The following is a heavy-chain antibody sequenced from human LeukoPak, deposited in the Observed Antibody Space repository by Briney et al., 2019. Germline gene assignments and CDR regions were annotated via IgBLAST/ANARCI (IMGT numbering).Heavy chain of an antibody. V-gene: IGHV3-30*18. J-gene: IGHJ5*02. CDR2: ISYDGNSK. CDR3: AKDLYSSGWYNYFDP. D-gene: IGHD6-19*01. CDR1: GFTFGIRG. Sequence: GGSLRLSCAASGFTFGIRGMHWVRQAPGKGLEWVAMISYDGNSKHYTDSVKGRFTISRDTSKSTLFLQMNSLRAEDTAVYYCAKDLYSSGWYNYFDPWGQGTLVTVSS.